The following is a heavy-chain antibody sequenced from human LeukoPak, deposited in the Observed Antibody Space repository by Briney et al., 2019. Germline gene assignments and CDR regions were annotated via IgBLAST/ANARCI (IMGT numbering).Heavy chain of an antibody. CDR2: INPNSGGT. J-gene: IGHJ2*01. CDR1: GYTFTGYY. V-gene: IGHV1-2*02. Sequence: GASVKVSCKASGYTFTGYYMHWVRQAPGQGLEWMGWINPNSGGTNYAQKFQGRVTMTRDTSISTAYMELSRLRSDDTAVYYCARGAGYSSTSCYALRYFDLWGRGTLVTVSS. D-gene: IGHD2-2*01. CDR3: ARGAGYSSTSCYALRYFDL.